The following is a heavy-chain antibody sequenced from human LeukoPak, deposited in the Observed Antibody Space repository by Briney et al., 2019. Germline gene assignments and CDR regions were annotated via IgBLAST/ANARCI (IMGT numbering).Heavy chain of an antibody. CDR2: ISYDGSNK. Sequence: GGSLRLSCAASGFTFSSYAMHWVRQAPGKWLEWVAVISYDGSNKYYADSVKGRFTISRDNSKNTLYLQMNSLRAEDTAVYYCARDYKASTGHGYLDYRGQGTLVTVSS. CDR1: GFTFSSYA. D-gene: IGHD3-10*01. J-gene: IGHJ4*02. V-gene: IGHV3-30*04. CDR3: ARDYKASTGHGYLDY.